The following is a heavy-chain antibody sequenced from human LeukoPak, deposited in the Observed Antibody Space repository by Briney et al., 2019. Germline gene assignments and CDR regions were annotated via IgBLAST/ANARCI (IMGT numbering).Heavy chain of an antibody. V-gene: IGHV3-53*01. CDR1: GFTVSSNY. Sequence: GGSLRLSCAASGFTVSSNYMSWVRQAPRKGLEWVSVIYSGGSTYYADSVKGRFTISRDNSKNTLYLQMNSLRAEDTAVYYCARDKAAAVSYGMDVWGQGTTVTVSS. J-gene: IGHJ6*02. CDR2: IYSGGST. CDR3: ARDKAAAVSYGMDV. D-gene: IGHD6-13*01.